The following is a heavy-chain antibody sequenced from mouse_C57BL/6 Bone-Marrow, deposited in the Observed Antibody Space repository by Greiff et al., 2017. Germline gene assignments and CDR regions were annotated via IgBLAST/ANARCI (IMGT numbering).Heavy chain of an antibody. CDR1: GYTFTSYW. CDR3: ARGDYSNPAWFAY. CDR2: IYPSDSET. Sequence: VQLQQPGAELVRPGSSVKLSCKASGYTFTSYWMDWVKQRPGQGLEWIGNIYPSDSETPYNQKFTDKATLTVDKSSSTAYMQLSSLTSEDSAVYYCARGDYSNPAWFAYWGQGTLVTVSA. D-gene: IGHD2-5*01. J-gene: IGHJ3*01. V-gene: IGHV1-61*01.